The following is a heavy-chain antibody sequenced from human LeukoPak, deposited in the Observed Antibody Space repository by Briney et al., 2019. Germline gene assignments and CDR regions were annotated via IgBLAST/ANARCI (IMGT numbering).Heavy chain of an antibody. CDR2: SYYSGST. V-gene: IGHV4-39*01. CDR3: ARFTLGYYYYYMDV. Sequence: SETPSLTCTVSGGSISSSSYYWGWIRQPPGKGLAWLGSSYYSGSTYYNPSRKSRVTISVDTSKPQFSLKLSSVNAADTAVYYCARFTLGYYYYYMDVWGKGTTVTVSS. D-gene: IGHD7-27*01. J-gene: IGHJ6*03. CDR1: GGSISSSSYY.